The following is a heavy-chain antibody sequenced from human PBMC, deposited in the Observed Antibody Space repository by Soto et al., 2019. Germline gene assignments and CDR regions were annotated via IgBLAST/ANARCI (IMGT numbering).Heavy chain of an antibody. CDR1: GGTFSSYT. J-gene: IGHJ3*02. CDR3: ASGPQVDTALLSFDI. D-gene: IGHD5-18*01. Sequence: QVQLVQSGAEVKKPGSSVKVSCKASGGTFSSYTISWVRQAPGQGLEWMGRIIPILGIANYAQKFQGRVTITADKSTSTAYMELSRLRSEDTAVYDCASGPQVDTALLSFDIWGQGTMVTVSS. V-gene: IGHV1-69*02. CDR2: IIPILGIA.